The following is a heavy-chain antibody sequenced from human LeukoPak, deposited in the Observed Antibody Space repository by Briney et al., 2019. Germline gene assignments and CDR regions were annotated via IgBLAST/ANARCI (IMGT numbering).Heavy chain of an antibody. CDR2: ISGSGGST. J-gene: IGHJ5*01. CDR1: GFTFSSYA. CDR3: AKGLNRLRYFDWFDY. V-gene: IGHV3-23*01. D-gene: IGHD3-9*01. Sequence: PGGSLRLSCAASGFTFSSYAMSWVRQAPGKGLEWVSAISGSGGSTYYADSVKGRFTISRDNAKNSLYLQMNSLRAEDTALYYCAKGLNRLRYFDWFDYWGQGTLVTVSS.